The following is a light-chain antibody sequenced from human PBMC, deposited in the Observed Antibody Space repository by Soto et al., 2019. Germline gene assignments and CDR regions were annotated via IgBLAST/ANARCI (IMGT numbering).Light chain of an antibody. Sequence: QSVLTQPASVSGSPGQSITISCTGTSSTVGGFNVVSWYQQHPGKAPKVIIYEGIKRPSGVSNRFSGSNSGSTASLTISGLQAEDEADSYCCSYVGATTYVFGTGTKVTAL. CDR3: CSYVGATTYV. CDR2: EGI. CDR1: SSTVGGFNV. V-gene: IGLV2-23*01. J-gene: IGLJ1*01.